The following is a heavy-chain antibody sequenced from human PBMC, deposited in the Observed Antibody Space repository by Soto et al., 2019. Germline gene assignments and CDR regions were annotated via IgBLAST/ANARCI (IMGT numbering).Heavy chain of an antibody. CDR3: AKDRTTVTMCWFDP. CDR1: GFTFSSYA. Sequence: RRLYCAASGFTFSSYAMSWVRQAPGKGLEWVSAISGSGGSTYYADSVKGRFTISRDNSKNTLYLQMNSLRAEDTAVYYCAKDRTTVTMCWFDPWGQGTLVTVSS. D-gene: IGHD4-17*01. CDR2: ISGSGGST. V-gene: IGHV3-23*01. J-gene: IGHJ5*02.